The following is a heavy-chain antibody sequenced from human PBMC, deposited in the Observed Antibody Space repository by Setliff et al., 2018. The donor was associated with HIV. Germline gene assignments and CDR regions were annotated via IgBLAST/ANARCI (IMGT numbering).Heavy chain of an antibody. V-gene: IGHV3-30*06. J-gene: IGHJ4*02. CDR2: FSADEDIE. CDR3: ARSPYGGNPYLFDF. D-gene: IGHD4-17*01. Sequence: GGSLSLSCAASGFTFSSYGMHWVRQAPGRGLEWMAVFSADEDIEYYADSVRERFTIFRDSSKNTLYLQMSSLRADDTAVYYCARSPYGGNPYLFDFWGQGTLVTVSS. CDR1: GFTFSSYG.